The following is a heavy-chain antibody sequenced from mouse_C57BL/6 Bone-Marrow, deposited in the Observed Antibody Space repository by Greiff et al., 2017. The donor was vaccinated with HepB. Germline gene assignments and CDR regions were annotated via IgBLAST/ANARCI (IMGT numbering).Heavy chain of an antibody. CDR2: INPDSSTI. Sequence: EVQLQEFGGGLVQPGGTLKLSCAASGIDFSRYWMSWVRRAPGKGLEWIGEINPDSSTINYAPSLKDKFIIARDNAKNTLYLQMSKVRTEDTALYYCARHYYGSTGGYFDCGDQGTTLTVSS. J-gene: IGHJ2*01. CDR1: GIDFSRYW. V-gene: IGHV4-1*01. CDR3: ARHYYGSTGGYFDC. D-gene: IGHD1-1*01.